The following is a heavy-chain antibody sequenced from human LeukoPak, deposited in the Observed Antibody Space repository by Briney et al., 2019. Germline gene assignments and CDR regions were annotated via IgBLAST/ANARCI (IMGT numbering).Heavy chain of an antibody. V-gene: IGHV4-34*01. D-gene: IGHD3-10*01. J-gene: IGHJ4*02. Sequence: SETLSLTCAVYGGSFSGYYWSWIRQPPGKGLEWIGEINHSGSTNYNPSLKSRVTISVGTSKNQFSLKLSSVTAADTAVYYCARSLWFGESYYFDYWGQGTLVTVSS. CDR3: ARSLWFGESYYFDY. CDR2: INHSGST. CDR1: GGSFSGYY.